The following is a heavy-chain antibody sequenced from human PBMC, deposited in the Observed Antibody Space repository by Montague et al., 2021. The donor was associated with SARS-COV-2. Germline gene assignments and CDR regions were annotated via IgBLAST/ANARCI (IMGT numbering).Heavy chain of an antibody. J-gene: IGHJ4*02. CDR1: RGSFSGYY. CDR3: ASGYCSSTTCYRSLHY. D-gene: IGHD2-2*01. Sequence: SETLSLTCTVHRGSFSGYYWTWIRQPPGKGLEWIGEINHSGGVNYNPSLKSRVTISVETSKNHFSRKLRSVTAADTAIYFCASGYCSSTTCYRSLHYSGQGTLVAVSS. CDR2: INHSGGV. V-gene: IGHV4-34*01.